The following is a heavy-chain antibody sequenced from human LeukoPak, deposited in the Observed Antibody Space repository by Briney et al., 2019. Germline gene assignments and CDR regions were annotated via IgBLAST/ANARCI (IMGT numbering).Heavy chain of an antibody. CDR1: GFTFSVFA. CDR3: TRNYNTQDFDY. Sequence: PGGSRRLSCTTSGFTFSVFAINWVRQSPGKGLDWVGLIRSSPNGGTTENGAPVKGRFIISRDDSKNTAYLQMNRLKTDATAVYYCTRNYNTQDFDYWGQGILVTVSS. D-gene: IGHD3-22*01. J-gene: IGHJ4*02. V-gene: IGHV3-49*04. CDR2: IRSSPNGGTT.